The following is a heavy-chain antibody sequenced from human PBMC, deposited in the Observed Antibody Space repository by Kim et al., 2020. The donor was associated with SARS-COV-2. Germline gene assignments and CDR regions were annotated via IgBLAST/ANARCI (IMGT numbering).Heavy chain of an antibody. Sequence: ASTNSNPSLKSRVTISVDTSKNQFSLKVSSVTAADTAVYYCARGDQNFDYWGQGTLVTVSS. D-gene: IGHD2-2*01. CDR3: ARGDQNFDY. V-gene: IGHV4-59*09. J-gene: IGHJ4*02. CDR2: AST.